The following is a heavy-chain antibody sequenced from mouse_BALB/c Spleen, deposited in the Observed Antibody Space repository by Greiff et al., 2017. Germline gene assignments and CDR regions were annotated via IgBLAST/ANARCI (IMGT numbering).Heavy chain of an antibody. V-gene: IGHV1S81*02. Sequence: QVQLQQPGAELVKPGASVKLSCKASGYTFTSYWMHWVKQRPGQGLEWIGEINPSNGRTNYNEKFKSKATLTVDKSSSTAYMQLSSLTSEDSAVYYCGWLLRDFDDWGQGTTLTVSS. D-gene: IGHD2-3*01. CDR3: GWLLRDFDD. CDR2: INPSNGRT. CDR1: GYTFTSYW. J-gene: IGHJ2*01.